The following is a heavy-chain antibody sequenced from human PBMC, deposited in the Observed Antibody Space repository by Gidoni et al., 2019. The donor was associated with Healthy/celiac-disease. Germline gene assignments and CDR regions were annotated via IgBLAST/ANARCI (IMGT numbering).Heavy chain of an antibody. D-gene: IGHD6-19*01. Sequence: QVTLTESGPALVIPTQTLPLTCPFSGFSLSTSGMHVRWIRQPPGKALEWLARIDWDDDKFYSTSLKTRLNSSKDTTKNQVVLTMTNMDPVDTATYYCAGGWAYYYYGMDVWGQGTTVTVSS. CDR2: IDWDDDK. J-gene: IGHJ6*02. CDR1: GFSLSTSGMH. CDR3: AGGWAYYYYGMDV. V-gene: IGHV2-70*04.